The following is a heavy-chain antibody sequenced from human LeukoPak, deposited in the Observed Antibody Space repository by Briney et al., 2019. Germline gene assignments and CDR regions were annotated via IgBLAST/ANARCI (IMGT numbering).Heavy chain of an antibody. CDR1: GFTLSSSW. V-gene: IGHV3-7*01. D-gene: IGHD1-1*01. CDR2: IKEDGSEK. J-gene: IGHJ4*02. CDR3: VRESRPGGAMGLYHNLDY. Sequence: PGGSLRLSCAASGFTLSSSWMTWVRQAPGKGLEWVANIKEDGSEKHYVDSVKGRFTISRDNTKNLLFLEMNNLRGDDTANYCVRESRPGGAMGLYHNLDYWGQGTLVAVSS.